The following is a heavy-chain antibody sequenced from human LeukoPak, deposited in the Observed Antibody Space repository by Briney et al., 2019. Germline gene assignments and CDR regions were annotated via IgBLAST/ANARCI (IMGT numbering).Heavy chain of an antibody. J-gene: IGHJ6*02. Sequence: ASVTVSCTASGGTFSSYAISWVRQAPGQGLEWMGGIIPIFGTANYAQKFQGRVTVTADESTSTAYMELSSLRSEDTAVYYCARMGDYDGMDVWGQGTTVTVSS. CDR3: ARMGDYDGMDV. CDR2: IIPIFGTA. V-gene: IGHV1-69*13. CDR1: GGTFSSYA. D-gene: IGHD1-26*01.